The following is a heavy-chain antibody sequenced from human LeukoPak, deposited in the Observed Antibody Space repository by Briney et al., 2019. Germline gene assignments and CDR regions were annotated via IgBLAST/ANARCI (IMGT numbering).Heavy chain of an antibody. V-gene: IGHV3-30*02. D-gene: IGHD1-14*01. CDR2: INYDGSNK. CDR1: GFSFRHYG. J-gene: IGHJ4*02. Sequence: GGSLRLSCAASGFSFRHYGMHWVRQAPGKGPEWVAFINYDGSNKYYADSVKGRFTISRDNSKNTLYLEINSLSADDTAVYYCATTDTTCYWGQGTLVTVSS. CDR3: ATTDTTCY.